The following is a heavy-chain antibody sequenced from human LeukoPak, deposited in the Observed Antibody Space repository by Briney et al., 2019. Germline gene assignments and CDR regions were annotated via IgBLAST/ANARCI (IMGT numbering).Heavy chain of an antibody. CDR3: AKDEGRSSAWFKSYYFDY. V-gene: IGHV3-23*01. CDR1: GFTFSSYV. J-gene: IGHJ4*02. D-gene: IGHD6-19*01. CDR2: ILGSGAST. Sequence: GGSLRLSCAASGFTFSSYVMSWVRQAPGKGLEWVSIILGSGASTYYADSVKGRFTISRDNSKNTLYLQMNSLRAEDTAVYYCAKDEGRSSAWFKSYYFDYWGQGTLVTVSS.